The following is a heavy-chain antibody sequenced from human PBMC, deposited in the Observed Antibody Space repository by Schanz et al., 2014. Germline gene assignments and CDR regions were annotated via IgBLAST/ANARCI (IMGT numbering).Heavy chain of an antibody. V-gene: IGHV3-23*01. D-gene: IGHD2-21*01. Sequence: EVQLLESGGGLAQPGGSLRLACAASGFNFNTYAISWVRQAPGKGLEWVSGLTEGGGGTYYTDAVKGRFTISRDSSKNTLYLQMNSLRADDTAVYYCAKSKSQLPLFDYWGRGTLVAVAS. J-gene: IGHJ4*02. CDR1: GFNFNTYA. CDR2: LTEGGGGT. CDR3: AKSKSQLPLFDY.